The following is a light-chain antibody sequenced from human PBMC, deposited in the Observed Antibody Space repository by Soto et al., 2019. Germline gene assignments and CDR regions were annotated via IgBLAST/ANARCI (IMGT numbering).Light chain of an antibody. CDR1: HSVSSN. J-gene: IGKJ1*01. V-gene: IGKV3-15*01. CDR3: QQYNNWPQT. CDR2: GAS. Sequence: EVEVVRSPHASAVCRGGKACRSWRAPHSVSSNLAWYQQKPGQAPRLLIYGASTRATGIPARFSGSGSGTEFTLTLSSLQYEDFEVSYCQQYNNWPQTFGQGTKAEI.